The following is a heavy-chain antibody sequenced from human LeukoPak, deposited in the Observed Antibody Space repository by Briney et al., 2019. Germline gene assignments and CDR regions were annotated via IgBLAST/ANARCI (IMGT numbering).Heavy chain of an antibody. CDR1: GFTFSSYA. CDR2: ISYDGSNK. V-gene: IGHV3-30-3*01. J-gene: IGHJ6*02. Sequence: GGSLRLSCAASGFTFSSYATHWVRQAPGKGLEWVAVISYDGSNKYYADSVKGRFTISRDNSKNTLYLQMNSLRAEDTAVYYCARDLPRRSSRPDYWVGYGMDVWGQGTTVTVSS. CDR3: ARDLPRRSSRPDYWVGYGMDV. D-gene: IGHD6-13*01.